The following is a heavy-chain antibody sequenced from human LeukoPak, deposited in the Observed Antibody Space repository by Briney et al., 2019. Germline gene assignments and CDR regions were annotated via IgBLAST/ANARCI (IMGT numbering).Heavy chain of an antibody. J-gene: IGHJ5*02. Sequence: PGGSLRLSCAASGFTFSSYAMSWVRQAPGKGLEWVSAISGSGGSTYYADSVKGRFTISRDNSKNTLYLQMNSLRAEDTAVYYCAKTGYCSRTSCYRLNWFDPWGQGTLVTVSS. CDR3: AKTGYCSRTSCYRLNWFDP. D-gene: IGHD2-2*02. CDR1: GFTFSSYA. CDR2: ISGSGGST. V-gene: IGHV3-23*01.